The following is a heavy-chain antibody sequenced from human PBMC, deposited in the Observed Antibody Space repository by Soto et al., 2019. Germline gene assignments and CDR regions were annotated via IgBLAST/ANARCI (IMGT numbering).Heavy chain of an antibody. D-gene: IGHD1-26*01. CDR1: GFTFDDYA. CDR3: AKDMGPSGSYLYY. CDR2: ISWNSGSI. J-gene: IGHJ4*02. V-gene: IGHV3-9*01. Sequence: PGGSLRLSCAASGFTFDDYAMHWVRQAPGKGLEWVSGISWNSGSIGYADSVKGRFTISRDNAKNSLYMQMNSLRAEDTALYYCAKDMGPSGSYLYYWGQGT.